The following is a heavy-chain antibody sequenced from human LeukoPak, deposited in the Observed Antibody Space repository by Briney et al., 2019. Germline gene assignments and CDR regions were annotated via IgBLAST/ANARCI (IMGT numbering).Heavy chain of an antibody. D-gene: IGHD6-19*01. J-gene: IGHJ4*02. CDR1: EFNFSDYA. CDR3: AKFEGATIPGWFNDY. CDR2: IDKTTYPT. Sequence: GGSLRLSCAASEFNFSDYAMGWVRQAPGKGLEWVSTIDKTTYPTFYADSVKGRFTISRDNSKNTLYLQMNSLRTEDTAVYFCAKFEGATIPGWFNDYWGQGILVTVSS. V-gene: IGHV3-23*05.